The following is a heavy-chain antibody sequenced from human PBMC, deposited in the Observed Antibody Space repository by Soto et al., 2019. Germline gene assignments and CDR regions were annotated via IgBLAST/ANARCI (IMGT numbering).Heavy chain of an antibody. CDR2: MNPNSGNT. Sequence: ASVKVSCKASGYTFTSYDINWVRQATGQGLEWMGWMNPNSGNTGYAQKFQGRVTMTRNTSISTAYMELSSLRSEDTAVYYCARGGYCSGGSRPDAFDIWGQGTMVTVSS. D-gene: IGHD2-15*01. J-gene: IGHJ3*02. CDR3: ARGGYCSGGSRPDAFDI. CDR1: GYTFTSYD. V-gene: IGHV1-8*01.